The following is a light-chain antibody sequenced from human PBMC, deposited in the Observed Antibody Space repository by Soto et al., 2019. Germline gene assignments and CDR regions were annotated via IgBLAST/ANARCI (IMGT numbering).Light chain of an antibody. CDR2: GAS. Sequence: EIVMTQSPATLSVSPGERATLSCRASQSVRSNFAWSQQKPGQAPRLLIYGASTRATGIPARFSVSGSGTEFTLTISSLQSEDFAVYYCQQYNNWPAITFGQGTRMAI. CDR1: QSVRSN. CDR3: QQYNNWPAIT. J-gene: IGKJ5*01. V-gene: IGKV3D-15*01.